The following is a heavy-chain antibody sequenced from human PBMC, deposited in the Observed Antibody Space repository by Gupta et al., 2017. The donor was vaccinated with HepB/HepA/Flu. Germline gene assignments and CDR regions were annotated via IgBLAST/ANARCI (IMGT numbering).Heavy chain of an antibody. CDR2: ISYDGSNK. Sequence: QVQLVESGGGVVQPGRSLRLSCAASGFTFSSYAMHWVRQAPGKGLAWVAVISYDGSNKYYADSVKGRFTISRDNSKNTLYLQMNSLRAEDTAVYYCARELPLLRYFDYWGQGTLVTVSS. CDR3: ARELPLLRYFDY. CDR1: GFTFSSYA. D-gene: IGHD1-26*01. V-gene: IGHV3-30-3*01. J-gene: IGHJ4*02.